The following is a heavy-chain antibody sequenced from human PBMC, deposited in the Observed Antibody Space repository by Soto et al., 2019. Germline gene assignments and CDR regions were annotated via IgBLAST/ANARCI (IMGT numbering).Heavy chain of an antibody. J-gene: IGHJ4*02. CDR2: ISYDGSNK. V-gene: IGHV3-30-3*01. D-gene: IGHD3-22*01. CDR3: ARKDGSGYYGSYFDY. Sequence: SLRLSCAASGFTFSSYAMHWVRQAPGKGLEWVAIISYDGSNKYYADSVKGRFTISRDNSKSTLFLQMNSLRAEDTAVYYCARKDGSGYYGSYFDYWGQGTLVTVSS. CDR1: GFTFSSYA.